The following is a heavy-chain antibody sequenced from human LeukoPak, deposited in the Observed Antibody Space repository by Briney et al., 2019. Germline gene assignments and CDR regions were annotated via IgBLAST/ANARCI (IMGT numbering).Heavy chain of an antibody. Sequence: GGSLRLSCAASGFTFSNYGMSWVRQAPGKGLEWVSAISGSGGSTYYADSVRGRFTISRDNSRNTVYLQMNSLRAEDTAVYYCAKDDRWLQFCCWGQGTLVTVSA. D-gene: IGHD5-24*01. CDR1: GFTFSNYG. CDR2: ISGSGGST. CDR3: AKDDRWLQFCC. J-gene: IGHJ4*02. V-gene: IGHV3-23*01.